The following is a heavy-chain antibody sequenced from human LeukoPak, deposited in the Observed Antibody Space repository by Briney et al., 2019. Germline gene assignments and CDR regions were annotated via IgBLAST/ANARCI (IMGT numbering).Heavy chain of an antibody. Sequence: GGSLRLSCAASGFIFSNYGLHWVRQAPGKGLEWVAVISYDGRNKYYADSVRGRFTISRDNSKNTLSLQMNSLRVEDWAVYYCARVDSSGWLIHGMDVWGQGTTVTVSS. D-gene: IGHD6-19*01. J-gene: IGHJ6*02. CDR3: ARVDSSGWLIHGMDV. CDR2: ISYDGRNK. CDR1: GFIFSNYG. V-gene: IGHV3-30*04.